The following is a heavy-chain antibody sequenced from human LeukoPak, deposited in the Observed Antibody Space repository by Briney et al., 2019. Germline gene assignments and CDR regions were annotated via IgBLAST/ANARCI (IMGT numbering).Heavy chain of an antibody. V-gene: IGHV3-11*01. J-gene: IGHJ4*02. Sequence: PGGSLRLSCAASGFTFSDYYMGWIRQAPGKGLEWVSYISGPGTTIYYADSVKGRFTISRDNAKNSLYLQMNSLSAEDTAVYYCAKDIVAAGLFFDYWGQGTLVTVSS. D-gene: IGHD6-13*01. CDR1: GFTFSDYY. CDR3: AKDIVAAGLFFDY. CDR2: ISGPGTTI.